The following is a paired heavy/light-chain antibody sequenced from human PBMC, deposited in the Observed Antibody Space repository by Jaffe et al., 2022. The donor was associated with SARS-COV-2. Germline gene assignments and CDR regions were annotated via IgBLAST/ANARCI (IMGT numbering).Heavy chain of an antibody. D-gene: IGHD6-13*01. V-gene: IGHV3-23*04. CDR1: GFTFASYA. J-gene: IGHJ5*02. Sequence: EVQLVESGGGLVQSGESLRLSCAASGFTFASYAMTWVRQAPGKGLEWVSSISAIGTGTYYADSVKGRFTISRDNSKNTLYLQMNSLRAEDTALYHCARWVAGAGTKWFDPWGQGTLVTVSS. CDR2: ISAIGTGT. CDR3: ARWVAGAGTKWFDP.
Light chain of an antibody. J-gene: IGKJ5*01. Sequence: DIQLTQSPSFLSASVGDRVTITCRASQAISSYSAWYQQKPGKAPKLLIYGPSTLQSGVPSRFSGSGSGTEFTLTISSLQPEDFATYYCQQLNSYPITFGQGTRLEIK. CDR1: QAISSY. CDR3: QQLNSYPIT. CDR2: GPS. V-gene: IGKV1-9*01.